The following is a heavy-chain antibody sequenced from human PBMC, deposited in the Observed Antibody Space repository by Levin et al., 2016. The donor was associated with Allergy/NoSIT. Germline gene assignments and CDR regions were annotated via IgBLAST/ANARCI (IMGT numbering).Heavy chain of an antibody. CDR2: ISPSGMT. V-gene: IGHV4-34*01. J-gene: IGHJ3*02. Sequence: SETLSLTCGISGGSFSGSYWSWIRQHPDKGLEWIAEISPSGMTKYSPSLKSRLSLSVGTSKTHLSLKLYSVSAADTAVYYCARGRGDSGFGIWGQGTMVTVTS. D-gene: IGHD6-19*01. CDR1: GGSFSGSY. CDR3: ARGRGDSGFGI.